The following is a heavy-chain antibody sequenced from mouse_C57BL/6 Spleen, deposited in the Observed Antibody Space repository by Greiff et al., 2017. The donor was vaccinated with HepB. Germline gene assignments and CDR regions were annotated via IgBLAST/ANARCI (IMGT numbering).Heavy chain of an antibody. CDR2: ISSGGDYI. Sequence: DVQLVESGEGLVKPGGSLKLSCAASGFTFSSYAMSWVRQTPEKRLEWVAYISSGGDYIYYADTVKGRFTISRDNARNTLYLQMSSLKSEDTAMYYCTRDPLYSFAMDYWGQGTSVTVSS. V-gene: IGHV5-9-1*02. CDR1: GFTFSSYA. CDR3: TRDPLYSFAMDY. D-gene: IGHD2-12*01. J-gene: IGHJ4*01.